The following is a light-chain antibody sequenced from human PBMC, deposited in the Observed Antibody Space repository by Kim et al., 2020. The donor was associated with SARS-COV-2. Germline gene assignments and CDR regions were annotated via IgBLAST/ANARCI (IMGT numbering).Light chain of an antibody. J-gene: IGKJ4*01. CDR2: ATS. V-gene: IGKV1-9*01. Sequence: IQLTQSPTSLSAYVGDRVTITCRASQGINRDLAWYQEKPGEAPKLLIYATSVLRDGVPSRFSGSGSGTDYTLTVSSLQPEDFGTYYCQQLHSFPLTFGGGTKVEIK. CDR3: QQLHSFPLT. CDR1: QGINRD.